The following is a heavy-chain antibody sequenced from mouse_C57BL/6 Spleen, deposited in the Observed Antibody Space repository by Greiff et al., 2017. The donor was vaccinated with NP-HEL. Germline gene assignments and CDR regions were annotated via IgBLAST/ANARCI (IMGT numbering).Heavy chain of an antibody. Sequence: VQGVESGPGLVQPSQSLSITCTVSGFSLTSYGVHWVRQSPGKGLEWLGVIWRGGSTDYNAAFMSRLSITKDNSKSQVFFKMNSLQADDTAIYYCAKNYYGSSYGAMDYWGQGTSVTVSS. CDR2: IWRGGST. CDR3: AKNYYGSSYGAMDY. D-gene: IGHD1-1*01. CDR1: GFSLTSYG. V-gene: IGHV2-5*01. J-gene: IGHJ4*01.